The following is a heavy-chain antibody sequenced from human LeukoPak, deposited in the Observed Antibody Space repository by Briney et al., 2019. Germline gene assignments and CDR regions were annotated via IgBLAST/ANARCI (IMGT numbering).Heavy chain of an antibody. V-gene: IGHV4-59*01. CDR3: ARGIFGMVLNAFDL. D-gene: IGHD3-3*01. CDR2: ISYSGST. CDR1: GVSISSYY. J-gene: IGHJ3*01. Sequence: SETLSLTCTVSGVSISSYYWSWIRQPPGKGLEWIGYISYSGSTNYNPSLKSRVTISLDTSKSQFSLKLSSVTAADTAVYYCARGIFGMVLNAFDLWGRGTMVTVSS.